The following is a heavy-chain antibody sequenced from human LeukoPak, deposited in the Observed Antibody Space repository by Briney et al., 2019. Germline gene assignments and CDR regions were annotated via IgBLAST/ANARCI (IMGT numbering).Heavy chain of an antibody. D-gene: IGHD2/OR15-2a*01. CDR3: ARLGLRSAYNSPSYYSFDY. V-gene: IGHV4-59*08. J-gene: IGHJ4*02. CDR1: GGSISSDY. CDR2: INYSGST. Sequence: PSETLSLTCTVSGGSISSDYWSWIRQPPGKGLEWIAYINYSGSTKYNPSVKSRVTISIDTSKNQFSLRLSSVTAADTAVYYCARLGLRSAYNSPSYYSFDYWGQGTLVTASS.